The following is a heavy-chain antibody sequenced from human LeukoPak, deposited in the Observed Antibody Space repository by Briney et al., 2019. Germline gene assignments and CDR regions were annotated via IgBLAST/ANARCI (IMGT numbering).Heavy chain of an antibody. CDR3: ARDDILTGYIYYYGMDV. CDR2: IRHDGSNK. CDR1: GFTSSSYG. J-gene: IGHJ6*02. Sequence: GGSLRLSCAASGFTSSSYGMYWVRQAPGKGLEWVAFIRHDGSNKYHADSVKGRFTISRDNSKNTLYLQMNSLKTEDTAVYYCARDDILTGYIYYYGMDVWGQGTTVTVSS. V-gene: IGHV3-30*02. D-gene: IGHD3-9*01.